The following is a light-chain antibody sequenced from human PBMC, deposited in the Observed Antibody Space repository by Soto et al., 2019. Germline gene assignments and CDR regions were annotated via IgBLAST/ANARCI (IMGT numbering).Light chain of an antibody. CDR3: QQRANWPLT. CDR2: DVS. CDR1: QSVSSF. Sequence: EIVLTQSPATLSLSTGERATLSCWASQSVSSFLAWYQQKPGQAPRLLIYDVSNRATGIPAKFSGSGSGTDFTLTISSLEPEDFAVYYCQQRANWPLTFGGGTKVDIK. J-gene: IGKJ4*01. V-gene: IGKV3-11*01.